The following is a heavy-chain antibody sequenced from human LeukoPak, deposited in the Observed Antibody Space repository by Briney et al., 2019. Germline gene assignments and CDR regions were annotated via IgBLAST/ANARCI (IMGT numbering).Heavy chain of an antibody. Sequence: GGSLRLSCAASGSTFSSYSMNWVRPAPGKGLEWVSSISSSSIYIYYADSVKGRFTISRDNGKNSLYLQMNSLRAEDTDVFYCATGHCTTMIVVVIPEYYFDYWGQGTLVTVSS. CDR2: ISSSSIYI. CDR1: GSTFSSYS. V-gene: IGHV3-21*01. D-gene: IGHD3-22*01. CDR3: ATGHCTTMIVVVIPEYYFDY. J-gene: IGHJ4*02.